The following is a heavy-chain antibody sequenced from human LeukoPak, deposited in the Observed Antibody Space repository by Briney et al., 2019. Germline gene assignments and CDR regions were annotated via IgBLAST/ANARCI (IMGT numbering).Heavy chain of an antibody. CDR2: IKQDGSEK. CDR1: GFTFNSYW. J-gene: IGHJ6*02. V-gene: IGHV3-7*01. CDR3: ARDSPYYDMDV. Sequence: GGSLRLSCAASGFTFNSYWMSWVRQAPGKGLEWMANIKQDGSEKYYVDSVKGRFTISRDNAKNSVYLQMNSLRAKDTAVYYCARDSPYYDMDVWGQGTTVTVSS.